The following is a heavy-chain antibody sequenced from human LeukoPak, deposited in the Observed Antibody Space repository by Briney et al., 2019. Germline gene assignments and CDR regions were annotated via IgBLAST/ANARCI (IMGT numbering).Heavy chain of an antibody. Sequence: SETLSLTCTVSGGSISSYYWSWIRQPAGKGLEWIGRIYTSGSTNYNPSLKSRVTMSVDTSKNQFSLKLSSVTAADTAVYYCARTYYYGSGGYNWFDPWGQGTLATVSS. CDR2: IYTSGST. J-gene: IGHJ5*02. CDR3: ARTYYYGSGGYNWFDP. D-gene: IGHD3-10*01. CDR1: GGSISSYY. V-gene: IGHV4-4*07.